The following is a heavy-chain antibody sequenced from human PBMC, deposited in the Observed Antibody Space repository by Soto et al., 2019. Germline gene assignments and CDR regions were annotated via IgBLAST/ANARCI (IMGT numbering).Heavy chain of an antibody. D-gene: IGHD3-3*01. CDR2: MNPNSGNT. J-gene: IGHJ6*02. Sequence: ASVKVSCKASGYTFTSYDINWVRQATGQGLEWMGWMNPNSGNTGYAQKFQGRVTMTRNTSISTAYMELSSLRSEDTAVYYCARGSVLRFLEWRQWDYYYYGMDVWGQGTTVTVSS. CDR1: GYTFTSYD. V-gene: IGHV1-8*01. CDR3: ARGSVLRFLEWRQWDYYYYGMDV.